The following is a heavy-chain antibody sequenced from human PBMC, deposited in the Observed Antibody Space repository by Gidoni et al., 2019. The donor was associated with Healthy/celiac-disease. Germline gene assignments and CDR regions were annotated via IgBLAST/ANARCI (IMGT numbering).Heavy chain of an antibody. CDR2: ISYDGSNK. J-gene: IGHJ4*02. Sequence: QVQLVESGGRVVQPGRSLRLSCAASGFTFSSYGMHWVRQAPGKGLGWVAVISYDGSNKYYADSVKGRFTISRDNSKNTLYLQMNSLRAEDTAVYYCANLIGGVGVAFDYWGRGTLVTVSS. CDR1: GFTFSSYG. V-gene: IGHV3-30*18. D-gene: IGHD1-26*01. CDR3: ANLIGGVGVAFDY.